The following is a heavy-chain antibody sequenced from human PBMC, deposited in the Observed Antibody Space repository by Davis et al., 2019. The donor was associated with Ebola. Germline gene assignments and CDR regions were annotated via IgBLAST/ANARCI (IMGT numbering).Heavy chain of an antibody. J-gene: IGHJ6*04. D-gene: IGHD3-22*01. CDR1: GYTFTGYY. V-gene: IGHV1-2*06. Sequence: AASVKVSCKASGYTFTGYYMHWVRQAPGQGLEWMGRINPNSGGTNYAQKFQGRVTITRDTSASTAYMELSSLRSEDTAVYYCASAGPRYYYDSSGYWTYYYGMDVWGKGTTVTVSS. CDR3: ASAGPRYYYDSSGYWTYYYGMDV. CDR2: INPNSGGT.